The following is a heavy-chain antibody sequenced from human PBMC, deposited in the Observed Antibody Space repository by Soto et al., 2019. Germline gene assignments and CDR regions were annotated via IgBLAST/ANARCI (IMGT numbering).Heavy chain of an antibody. V-gene: IGHV1-69*06. CDR1: RGTFNRRS. CDR3: ARIIAASILPSFDP. CDR2: VIPIFGTA. Sequence: SLTVSCKTSRGTFNRRSITCVLKAPGQGLEWMGAVIPIFGTANYAQKFQGRVTMTADISTSTAYMELRSLRSDDTAVYYWARIIAASILPSFDPWGQGTMVTVSS. D-gene: IGHD6-13*01. J-gene: IGHJ5*02.